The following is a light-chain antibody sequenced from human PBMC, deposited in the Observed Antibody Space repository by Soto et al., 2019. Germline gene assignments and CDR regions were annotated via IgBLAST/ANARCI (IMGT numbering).Light chain of an antibody. CDR1: QSVSNN. CDR3: QQYNNWPPIT. CDR2: EAS. J-gene: IGKJ5*01. V-gene: IGKV3-15*01. Sequence: EIVMTQSPATLSASPGEGFTLSCRASQSVSNNLAWYQQKPRQAPRLXXFEASTRATGIPARFSGSGGGTEFTLTISSLQSEDFAVYYCQQYNNWPPITFGQGTRLEIK.